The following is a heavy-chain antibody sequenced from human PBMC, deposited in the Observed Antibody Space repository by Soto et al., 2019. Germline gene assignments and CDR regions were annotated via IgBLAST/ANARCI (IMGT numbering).Heavy chain of an antibody. V-gene: IGHV1-69*12. CDR3: ASVGDSSGWDY. CDR2: IIPIFGTA. J-gene: IGHJ4*02. Sequence: QVQLVQSGAEVKKPGSSVKVSCKASGGTFSSYAISWVRQAPGQGLEWMGGIIPIFGTANYAQKFQGRVTXTXXESTSTADMERGSLGAEDTAGYYCASVGDSSGWDYWGQGTLVTVSS. CDR1: GGTFSSYA. D-gene: IGHD3-22*01.